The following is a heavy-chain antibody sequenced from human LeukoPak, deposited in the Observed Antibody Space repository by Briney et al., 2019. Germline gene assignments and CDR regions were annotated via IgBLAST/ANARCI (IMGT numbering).Heavy chain of an antibody. CDR2: ISSSSSYI. CDR1: GFTVSNNY. CDR3: ARDFPYGSALGSFDY. J-gene: IGHJ4*02. V-gene: IGHV3-21*01. Sequence: GGSLRLSCAASGFTVSNNYMSWVRQAPGKGLEWVSSISSSSSYIYYADSVKGRFTISRDNAKNSLYLQMNSLRAEDTAVYYCARDFPYGSALGSFDYWGQGTLVTVSS. D-gene: IGHD4-17*01.